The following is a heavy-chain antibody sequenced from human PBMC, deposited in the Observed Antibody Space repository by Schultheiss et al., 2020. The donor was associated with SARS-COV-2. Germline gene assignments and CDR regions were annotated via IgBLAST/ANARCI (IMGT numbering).Heavy chain of an antibody. CDR1: GFSFGSHW. D-gene: IGHD3-9*01. Sequence: GGSLRLSCAASGFSFGSHWMTWVRQAPGKGLEWVGFIRSKAYGGTTEYAASVKGRFTISRDDSKSIAYLQMNSLKTEDTAVYYCTRVYYDILTGYPYYFDYWGQGTLVTVSS. CDR2: IRSKAYGGTT. J-gene: IGHJ4*02. V-gene: IGHV3-49*04. CDR3: TRVYYDILTGYPYYFDY.